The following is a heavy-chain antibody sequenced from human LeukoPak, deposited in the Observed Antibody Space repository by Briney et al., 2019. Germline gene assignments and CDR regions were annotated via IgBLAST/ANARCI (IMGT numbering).Heavy chain of an antibody. V-gene: IGHV4-39*01. CDR2: IYYSGST. CDR1: GGSISSTSYY. J-gene: IGHJ4*02. CDR3: ASLRALYCSGGSCHAFDY. D-gene: IGHD2-15*01. Sequence: SETLSLTCTVSGGSISSTSYYWGWIRQPPGKGLEWMGNIYYSGSTYYNASLKSRVTISVDTSEKQFSLKLSSVTAADTAVYYCASLRALYCSGGSCHAFDYWGQGTLVTVSS.